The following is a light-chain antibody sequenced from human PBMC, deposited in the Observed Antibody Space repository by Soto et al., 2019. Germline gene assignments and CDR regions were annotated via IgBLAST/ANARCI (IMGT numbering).Light chain of an antibody. J-gene: IGLJ6*01. V-gene: IGLV2-14*03. Sequence: SVIAQSSPLSASPGQKITISCTGTSSDIGAYNFVSWYQQHPGKAPKLMLYDVNIRPSGVSNRFSGSKSGNTASLTISGLQAEDEAYFYSTTWKTSSPIGFGIAAEATV. CDR3: TTWKTSSPIG. CDR2: DVN. CDR1: SSDIGAYNF.